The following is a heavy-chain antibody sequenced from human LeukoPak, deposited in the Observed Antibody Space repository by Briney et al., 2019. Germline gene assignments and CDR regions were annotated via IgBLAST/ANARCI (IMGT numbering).Heavy chain of an antibody. CDR2: ISGRADST. D-gene: IGHD3-3*01. V-gene: IGHV3-23*01. Sequence: PGGSLSLSCEASGFTFNIHAMTWVRQGPGEGLEWASTISGRADSTFYADSVKGRFTISRDNSKNTVYLQLNNLRGEDWAVYCCAKDLFGVVTPDWYFDLWGGRSLVTDSS. CDR1: GFTFNIHA. CDR3: AKDLFGVVTPDWYFDL. J-gene: IGHJ2*01.